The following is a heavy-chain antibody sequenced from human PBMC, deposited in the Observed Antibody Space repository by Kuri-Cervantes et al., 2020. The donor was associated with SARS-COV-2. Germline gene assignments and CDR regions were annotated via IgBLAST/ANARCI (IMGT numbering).Heavy chain of an antibody. Sequence: GESLKISCAASGFTFSSYSMNWVRQAPGKGLEWVSYISSSSSTIYYADSVKGRFTISRDNAKNSLYLQMNRLRAEDTAVYYCARDKDDYSNDGDYGMDVWGQGTTVTVSS. CDR2: ISSSSSTI. CDR3: ARDKDDYSNDGDYGMDV. CDR1: GFTFSSYS. V-gene: IGHV3-48*04. D-gene: IGHD4-11*01. J-gene: IGHJ6*02.